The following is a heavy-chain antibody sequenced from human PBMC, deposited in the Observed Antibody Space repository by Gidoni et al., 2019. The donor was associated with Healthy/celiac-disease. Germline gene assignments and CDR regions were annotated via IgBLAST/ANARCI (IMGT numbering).Heavy chain of an antibody. CDR3: ARGDYSNGYYYGMDV. Sequence: EVPLVESGGGLLQPGGSLRLSCAASGFTFSSYSMNWVRQAPGKGLEWVSYISSSSSTIYYADSVKGRFTIARDNAKNSLYLQMNSLRAEDTAVYYCARGDYSNGYYYGMDVWGQGTTVTVSS. CDR2: ISSSSSTI. J-gene: IGHJ6*02. V-gene: IGHV3-48*01. CDR1: GFTFSSYS. D-gene: IGHD4-4*01.